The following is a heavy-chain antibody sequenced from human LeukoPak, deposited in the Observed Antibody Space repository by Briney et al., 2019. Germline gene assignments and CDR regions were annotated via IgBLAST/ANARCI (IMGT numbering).Heavy chain of an antibody. Sequence: ASVKVSFKASGYTFTSYAMHWVRQAPGQRLEWMGWINAGNGNTKYSQKFQGRVTITRDTSASTAYMELSSLRSEDTAVYYCAREALGSSSWYWYYGMDVWGQGTTVTVSS. CDR3: AREALGSSSWYWYYGMDV. CDR2: INAGNGNT. V-gene: IGHV1-3*01. J-gene: IGHJ6*02. CDR1: GYTFTSYA. D-gene: IGHD6-13*01.